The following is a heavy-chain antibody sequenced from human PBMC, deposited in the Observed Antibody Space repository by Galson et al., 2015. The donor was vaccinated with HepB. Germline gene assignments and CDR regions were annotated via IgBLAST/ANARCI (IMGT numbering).Heavy chain of an antibody. V-gene: IGHV3-53*04. CDR3: ARYSPAAGSDFDL. J-gene: IGHJ3*01. CDR1: GFAVSHNY. Sequence: SLRLSCAASGFAVSHNYMTWVRQAPGKGLEWVSVLYSHGSTYYADSVKGRFTISRHNSKNTLYLQLNGLRTEDTATYYCARYSPAAGSDFDLWGHGTVVTVS. D-gene: IGHD6-13*01. CDR2: LYSHGST.